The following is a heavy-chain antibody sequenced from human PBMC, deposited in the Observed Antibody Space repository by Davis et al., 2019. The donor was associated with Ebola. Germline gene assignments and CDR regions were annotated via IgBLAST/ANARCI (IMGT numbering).Heavy chain of an antibody. CDR1: GYTFTSYG. CDR3: ARLTYYDFWSGYYYGMDV. J-gene: IGHJ6*02. D-gene: IGHD3-3*01. Sequence: ASVKVSCKASGYTFTSYGISWVRQAPGQGLEWMGWISAYNGNTNYAQKLQGRVTMTTDTSTSTAYMELRSLRSDDMAVYYCARLTYYDFWSGYYYGMDVWGQGTTVTVSS. V-gene: IGHV1-18*03. CDR2: ISAYNGNT.